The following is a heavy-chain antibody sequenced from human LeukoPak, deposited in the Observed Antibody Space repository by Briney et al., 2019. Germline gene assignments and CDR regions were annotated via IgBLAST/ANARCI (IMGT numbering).Heavy chain of an antibody. CDR3: ARGNLDAFGI. CDR1: GYTFTGYY. V-gene: IGHV1-2*04. J-gene: IGHJ3*02. Sequence: GASVKVSCKASGYTFTGYYMHWVQQAPGQGLEWMGWINPNSGGTNYAQKFQGWVTMTRDTSISTAYMELSRLRSDDTAVYYCARGNLDAFGIWGQGTMVTVSS. CDR2: INPNSGGT. D-gene: IGHD1-1*01.